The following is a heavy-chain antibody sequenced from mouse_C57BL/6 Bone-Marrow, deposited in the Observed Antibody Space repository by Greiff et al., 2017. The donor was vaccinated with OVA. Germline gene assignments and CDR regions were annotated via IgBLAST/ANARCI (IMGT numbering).Heavy chain of an antibody. Sequence: QVQLQQSGAELVRPGASVTLSCKASGYTFTDYEMHWVKQTPVHGLEWIGAIDPETGGTAYNQKFKGKAILTADKSSSTAYMELRSLTSEDSAVYYCTTGWDLYFDVWGTGTTVTVSS. J-gene: IGHJ1*03. CDR3: TTGWDLYFDV. V-gene: IGHV1-15*01. CDR2: IDPETGGT. D-gene: IGHD1-1*02. CDR1: GYTFTDYE.